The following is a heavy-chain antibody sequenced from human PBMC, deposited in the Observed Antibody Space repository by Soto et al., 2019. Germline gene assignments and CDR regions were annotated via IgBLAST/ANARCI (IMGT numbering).Heavy chain of an antibody. CDR2: IIPIFNTA. D-gene: IGHD2-2*01. CDR3: ARTLVVPAGIGYYYYGMDV. J-gene: IGHJ6*02. Sequence: QVQLVQSGAEVKKPGSSVKVSCKASGGTFSNYAISWVRQAPGQGLEWMGGIIPIFNTANYAQKFQGRVTITADKSTSTAYMELSSLRSEDTAVYYCARTLVVPAGIGYYYYGMDVWGQGTTVTVSS. CDR1: GGTFSNYA. V-gene: IGHV1-69*06.